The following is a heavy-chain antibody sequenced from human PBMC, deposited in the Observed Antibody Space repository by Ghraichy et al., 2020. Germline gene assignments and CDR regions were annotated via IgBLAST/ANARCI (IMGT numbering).Heavy chain of an antibody. J-gene: IGHJ4*01. CDR2: VSGSGGNT. Sequence: LSLTCAASGISFSSYSMSWVRQTPGKGLEWVSAVSGSGGNTYYADSVEGRFAISRDNSKSTLYLHMNSLRAEDTAVYYCVIEGTGSYAHYWGQGTLVTVSS. D-gene: IGHD1-26*01. CDR3: VIEGTGSYAHY. V-gene: IGHV3-23*01. CDR1: GISFSSYS.